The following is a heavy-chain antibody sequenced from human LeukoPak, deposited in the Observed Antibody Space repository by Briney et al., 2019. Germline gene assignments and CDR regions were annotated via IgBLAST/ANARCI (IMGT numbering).Heavy chain of an antibody. D-gene: IGHD3-16*01. CDR2: ISAYNGNT. CDR1: GYTFTGYY. J-gene: IGHJ4*02. V-gene: IGHV1-18*04. Sequence: ASVKVSCKAAGYTFTGYYIHWVRQAPGQGLEWMGWISAYNGNTNYAQKLQGRVTMTTDTSTSTAYMELRSLRSDDTAVYYCARDDMITFGGQHYFDYWGQGTLVTVSS. CDR3: ARDDMITFGGQHYFDY.